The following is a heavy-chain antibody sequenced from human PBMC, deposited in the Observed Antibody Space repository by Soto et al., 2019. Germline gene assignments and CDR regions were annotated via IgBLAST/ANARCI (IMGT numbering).Heavy chain of an antibody. CDR3: AHRMTTVTTGSPYFDY. CDR1: GFSLSTSGVG. Sequence: QITLKESGPTLVKPTQTLTLTCTFSGFSLSTSGVGVGWIRQPPGKALEWLALIYWDDDKRYSPSLKSRLTNTKDTSKNQVVLTMTNMDPVDTATYYCAHRMTTVTTGSPYFDYWGQGTLVTVSS. J-gene: IGHJ4*02. V-gene: IGHV2-5*02. CDR2: IYWDDDK. D-gene: IGHD4-17*01.